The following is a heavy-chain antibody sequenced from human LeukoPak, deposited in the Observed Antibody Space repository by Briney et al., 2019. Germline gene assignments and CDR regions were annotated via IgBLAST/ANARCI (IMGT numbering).Heavy chain of an antibody. Sequence: AGGSLRLSCAASGFAFSSYEMNWVRQAPGKGLEWVSYISTSGSTIHYAGSVKGRFTFSRDNAKNSVYLQMNSLRAEDTAVYYCASLGRKSHWGQGTLVTVSS. CDR3: ASLGRKSH. CDR2: ISTSGSTI. D-gene: IGHD7-27*01. V-gene: IGHV3-48*03. CDR1: GFAFSSYE. J-gene: IGHJ4*02.